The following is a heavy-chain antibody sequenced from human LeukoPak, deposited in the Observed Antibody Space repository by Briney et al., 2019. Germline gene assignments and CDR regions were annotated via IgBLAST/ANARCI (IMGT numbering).Heavy chain of an antibody. CDR3: ARRSDRKLGY. D-gene: IGHD7-27*01. Sequence: SETLSLTCAVYGGSFSGYYWIWIRQPPGKGLEWIGEINHSGSTNYNPSLKSRVTISVDTSKNQFSLKLSSVTAADTAVYYCARRSDRKLGYWGQGTLVTVSS. CDR1: GGSFSGYY. V-gene: IGHV4-34*01. CDR2: INHSGST. J-gene: IGHJ4*02.